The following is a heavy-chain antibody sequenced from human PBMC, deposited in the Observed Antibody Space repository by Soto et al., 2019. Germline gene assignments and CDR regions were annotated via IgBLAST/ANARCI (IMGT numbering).Heavy chain of an antibody. V-gene: IGHV3-30*18. CDR3: AKAPQTYNALGGVYSSMAF. CDR2: ISYDGSNK. CDR1: GFTFSSYG. D-gene: IGHD3-16*01. Sequence: QVQLVESGGGVVQPGRSLRLSCAASGFTFSSYGMHWVRQAPGKGLEWVAVISYDGSNKYYADSVKGRFTISRDNSKNTLNLQMNTLRAGDTAVYYCAKAPQTYNALGGVYSSMAFWAKGTTVPVSS. J-gene: IGHJ6*03.